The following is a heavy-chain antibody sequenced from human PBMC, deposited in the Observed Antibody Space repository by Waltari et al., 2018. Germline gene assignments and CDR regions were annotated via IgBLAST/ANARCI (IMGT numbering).Heavy chain of an antibody. CDR3: TTLFGDFWSGYFFDF. CDR2: VKSKSDGGTR. V-gene: IGHV3-15*01. D-gene: IGHD3-3*01. CDR1: GFTFSYAW. J-gene: IGHJ4*02. Sequence: EVQLVESGGGLVKPGGFLRLSCAASGFTFSYAWMSWVRQAPGKGLEWVGRVKSKSDGGTRDYSAPVKGRFTISRDDSENTLYLQMNSLKTEDTAVYYCTTLFGDFWSGYFFDFWGQGTLVTVSS.